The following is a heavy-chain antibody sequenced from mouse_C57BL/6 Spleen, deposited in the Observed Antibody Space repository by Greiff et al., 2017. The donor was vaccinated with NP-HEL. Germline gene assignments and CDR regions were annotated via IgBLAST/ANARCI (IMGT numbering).Heavy chain of an antibody. CDR3: ARIVGYFDV. CDR2: IDPSDSYT. V-gene: IGHV1-69*01. CDR1: GYTFTSYW. D-gene: IGHD1-1*01. Sequence: QVQLQQPGAELVMPGASVKLSCKASGYTFTSYWMHWVKQRPGQGLEWIGEIDPSDSYTNYNQKFKGKSTLTVDKSSSTAYMQLSSLTSEDSAVYYCARIVGYFDVWGTGTTVTVSS. J-gene: IGHJ1*03.